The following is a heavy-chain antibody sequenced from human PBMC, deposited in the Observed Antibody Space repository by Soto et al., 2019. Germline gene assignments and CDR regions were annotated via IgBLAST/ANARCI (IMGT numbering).Heavy chain of an antibody. V-gene: IGHV4-39*01. CDR1: GGSISSSSYY. D-gene: IGHD3-10*01. CDR3: ARLHLNYYYGSGSYEFDY. Sequence: PSETLSLTCTVSGGSISSSSYYWGWIRQPPGKGLEWIGSIYYSGSTYYNPSLKSRVTISVDTSKNQFSLKLSSVTAADTAVYYCARLHLNYYYGSGSYEFDYWGQGTLVTVSS. CDR2: IYYSGST. J-gene: IGHJ4*02.